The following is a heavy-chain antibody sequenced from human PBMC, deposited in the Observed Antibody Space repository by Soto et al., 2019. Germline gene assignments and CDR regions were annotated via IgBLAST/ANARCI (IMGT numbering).Heavy chain of an antibody. CDR2: INSGGSTT. Sequence: EVQLVESGGGLVQPGGSLRLSCAASGFTFSSHWIHWVRQAPGKVLVWVSRINSGGSTTDYADSVKGRFTISRDNAKNTLYLQINGLSGEDTDVYHCVIGACGYYYVDSWGQGILVTVSS. V-gene: IGHV3-74*01. CDR1: GFTFSSHW. J-gene: IGHJ4*02. D-gene: IGHD3-22*01. CDR3: VIGACGYYYVDS.